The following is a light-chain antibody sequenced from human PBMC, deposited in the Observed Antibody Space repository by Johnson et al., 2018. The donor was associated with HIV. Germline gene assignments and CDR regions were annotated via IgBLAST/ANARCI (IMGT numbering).Light chain of an antibody. Sequence: QSILTQPPSVSAAPGQKVTISCSGSSSNIGNNYVSWYQQLPGTAPKLLIYENNKRPSGIPDRFSGSKSGPSATLGITGLQTGDEADYYCGTWDSSLSAGVFGTGTKFTVL. V-gene: IGLV1-51*02. CDR2: ENN. CDR3: GTWDSSLSAGV. CDR1: SSNIGNNY. J-gene: IGLJ1*01.